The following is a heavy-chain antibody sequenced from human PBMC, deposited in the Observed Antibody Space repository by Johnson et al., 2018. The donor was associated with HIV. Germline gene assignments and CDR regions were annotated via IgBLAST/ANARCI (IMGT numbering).Heavy chain of an antibody. V-gene: IGHV3-7*01. D-gene: IGHD4-11*01. Sequence: VQLVESGGGLVQPGGSLRLSCAASGFTFSSYWMSWVRQAPGKGLEWVANIKQGGSEKYYVDSVKGRFSISRDNAKNSLYLQMNSLRAGDTALYYCARAGYSNYDRAFDIWGQGTMVTVSS. CDR1: GFTFSSYW. J-gene: IGHJ3*02. CDR2: IKQGGSEK. CDR3: ARAGYSNYDRAFDI.